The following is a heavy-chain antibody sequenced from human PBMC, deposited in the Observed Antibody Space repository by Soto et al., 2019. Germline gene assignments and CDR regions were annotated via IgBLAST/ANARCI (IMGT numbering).Heavy chain of an antibody. D-gene: IGHD6-13*01. Sequence: GGSLRLSCAASGFTFSGSAMHWVRQASGKGLEWVGRIRSKANSYATAYAASVKGRFTISRDDSKNTAYLQMNSLKTEDTAVYYCTRHAPGSSWYPAERGFDYWGQGTLVTVSS. CDR3: TRHAPGSSWYPAERGFDY. CDR1: GFTFSGSA. J-gene: IGHJ4*02. CDR2: IRSKANSYAT. V-gene: IGHV3-73*01.